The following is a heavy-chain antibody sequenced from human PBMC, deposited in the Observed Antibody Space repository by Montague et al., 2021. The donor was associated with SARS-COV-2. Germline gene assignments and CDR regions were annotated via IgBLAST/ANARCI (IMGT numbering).Heavy chain of an antibody. CDR3: ARDRPRSYCYGSVTYTWGGYGMDV. CDR2: IYSSGST. D-gene: IGHD3-10*01. J-gene: IGHJ6*02. Sequence: SETLSLTCTVSGGSISSYYWSWIRQPAGKGLEWIGRIYSSGSTNYNPSLKSRVTMSVDTSKNQFSLKLSSVTAADTALYYCARDRPRSYCYGSVTYTWGGYGMDVWGQETTVTVSS. V-gene: IGHV4-4*07. CDR1: GGSISSYY.